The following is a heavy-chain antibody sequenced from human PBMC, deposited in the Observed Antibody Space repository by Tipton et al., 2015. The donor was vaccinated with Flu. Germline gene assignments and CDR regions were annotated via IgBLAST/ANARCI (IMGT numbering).Heavy chain of an antibody. D-gene: IGHD6-19*01. CDR3: AREVVAGRKGVDY. V-gene: IGHV4-61*01. CDR1: GVNVGSGSFY. Sequence: TLSLTCTVSGVNVGSGSFYWRWIRRPPGKGLEWIGSFYNTGTTNYNPSLKSRVAISVDRSKNQFFLKLTSLAAADMAMYYCAREVVAGRKGVDYWGPGTLVTVSS. J-gene: IGHJ4*02. CDR2: FYNTGTT.